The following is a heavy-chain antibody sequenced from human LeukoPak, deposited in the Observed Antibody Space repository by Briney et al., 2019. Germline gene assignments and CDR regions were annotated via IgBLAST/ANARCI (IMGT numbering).Heavy chain of an antibody. Sequence: PGGSLRLSCAASGFTFSDYYMSWIRQAPGKGLEWVSYISSSGSTIYYADSVKGRFTISRDNAKNSLYLQMNSLRAEDTAVYYCAKSGWLQFDAFDIWGQGTMVTVSS. CDR1: GFTFSDYY. J-gene: IGHJ3*02. CDR2: ISSSGSTI. V-gene: IGHV3-11*01. CDR3: AKSGWLQFDAFDI. D-gene: IGHD5-24*01.